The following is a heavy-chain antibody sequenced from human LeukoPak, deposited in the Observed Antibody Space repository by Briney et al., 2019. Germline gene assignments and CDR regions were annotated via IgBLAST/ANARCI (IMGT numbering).Heavy chain of an antibody. Sequence: PGGSLRLSCAASGFTCSTYVMSWVRQAPGKGLEWLSLILHNGDSTYYADSVKGRFTISRDNSKNTLYLQMSSLRAEDTAVYYCARLSSFAFDIWGQGTMVTVSS. D-gene: IGHD3-16*02. CDR2: ILHNGDST. V-gene: IGHV3-23*01. CDR1: GFTCSTYV. CDR3: ARLSSFAFDI. J-gene: IGHJ3*02.